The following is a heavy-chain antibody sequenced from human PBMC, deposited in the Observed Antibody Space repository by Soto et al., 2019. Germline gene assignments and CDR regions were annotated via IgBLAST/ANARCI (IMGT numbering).Heavy chain of an antibody. CDR1: GFTFSSYA. J-gene: IGHJ4*02. CDR3: AKDGVPVKAGYTYTPFEFDY. V-gene: IGHV3-23*01. D-gene: IGHD5-12*01. Sequence: GGSLRLSCAASGFTFSSYAMSWVRQAPGKGLEWVSAISGSGGSTYYADSVKGRFTISRDNSKNTLYLQMNSLRAEDTAVYYCAKDGVPVKAGYTYTPFEFDYWGQGTLVTVSS. CDR2: ISGSGGST.